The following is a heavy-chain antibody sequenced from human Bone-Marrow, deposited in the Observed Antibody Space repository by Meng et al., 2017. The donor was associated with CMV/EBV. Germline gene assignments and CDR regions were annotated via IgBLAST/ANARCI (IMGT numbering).Heavy chain of an antibody. CDR3: AGPYYDFWSGPYAFDI. CDR1: GFTFSSYW. J-gene: IGHJ3*02. V-gene: IGHV3-74*01. CDR2: INSDGSST. Sequence: GESLKISCAASGFTFSSYWMHWVRQAPGKGLVWVSRINSDGSSTSYADSVKGRFTISRDNAKNTLYLQMNSLRAEDTAVYYCAGPYYDFWSGPYAFDIWGQGTMVTVSS. D-gene: IGHD3-3*01.